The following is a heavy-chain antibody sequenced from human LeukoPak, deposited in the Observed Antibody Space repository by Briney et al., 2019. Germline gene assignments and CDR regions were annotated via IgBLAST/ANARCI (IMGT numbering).Heavy chain of an antibody. CDR1: GFTFGNYW. D-gene: IGHD2-8*01. Sequence: GGSLRLSCVASGFTFGNYWMQWVRQVPGKGLVWVSRLNGDGTNIIYADSVKGRFTISRDNAENTLYLQMNSLRAEDTALYYCARSQSGVFDVWGQGTMVTVSS. V-gene: IGHV3-74*01. J-gene: IGHJ3*01. CDR2: LNGDGTNI. CDR3: ARSQSGVFDV.